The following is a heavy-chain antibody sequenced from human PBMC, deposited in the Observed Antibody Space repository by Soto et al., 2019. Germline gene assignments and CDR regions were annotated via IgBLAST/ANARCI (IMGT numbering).Heavy chain of an antibody. J-gene: IGHJ6*02. Sequence: AASVKVSCKASGYTFTGYYMHWVRQAPGQGLEWMRWINPNSGGTNYAQKFQGWVTMTRDTSISTAYMELSRLRSDDTAVYYCARDYYDSSGYTFQGMDVWGQGSTVTVSS. CDR2: INPNSGGT. CDR3: ARDYYDSSGYTFQGMDV. V-gene: IGHV1-2*04. D-gene: IGHD3-22*01. CDR1: GYTFTGYY.